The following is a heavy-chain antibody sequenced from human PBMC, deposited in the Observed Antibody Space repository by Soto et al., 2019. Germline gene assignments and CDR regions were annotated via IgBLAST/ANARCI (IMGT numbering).Heavy chain of an antibody. CDR1: GGSISGYN. Sequence: SETLSLTCTVSGGSISGYNWSWMRQPPGKGLEWIGYIYYSGSTNYNPSLKSRVTISVDTSKNQFSLKLSSVTAADTAVYYCARMGRGYSYGMLMGVWGKGTTVT. J-gene: IGHJ6*03. CDR2: IYYSGST. V-gene: IGHV4-59*08. CDR3: ARMGRGYSYGMLMGV. D-gene: IGHD5-18*01.